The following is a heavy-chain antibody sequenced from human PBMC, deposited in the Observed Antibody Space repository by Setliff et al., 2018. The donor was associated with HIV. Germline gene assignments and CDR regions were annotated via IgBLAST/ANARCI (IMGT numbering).Heavy chain of an antibody. CDR1: GGSISSHY. Sequence: PSETLSLTCTASGGSISSHYWSWIRQPPGKRLEWIGYIYYSGSTNYNPSLKSRVTISVDTSKNQFSLKLSSVTAADTAVYFCLRLYRGSSTKEKSDSWGQGVLVTVSS. D-gene: IGHD2-2*01. V-gene: IGHV4-59*11. J-gene: IGHJ4*02. CDR2: IYYSGST. CDR3: LRLYRGSSTKEKSDS.